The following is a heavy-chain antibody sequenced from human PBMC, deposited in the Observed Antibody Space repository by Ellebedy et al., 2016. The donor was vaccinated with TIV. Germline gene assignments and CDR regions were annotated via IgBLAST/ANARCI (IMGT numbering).Heavy chain of an antibody. J-gene: IGHJ4*02. D-gene: IGHD4-23*01. CDR3: ARDTGGNSYFDY. CDR1: GFTFSSYA. V-gene: IGHV3-30-3*01. Sequence: GGSLRLSXAASGFTFSSYAMHWVRQAPGKGLEWVAVISYDGSNKYYADSVKGRFTISRDNSKNTLYLQMNSLRAEDTAVYYCARDTGGNSYFDYWGQGTLVTVSS. CDR2: ISYDGSNK.